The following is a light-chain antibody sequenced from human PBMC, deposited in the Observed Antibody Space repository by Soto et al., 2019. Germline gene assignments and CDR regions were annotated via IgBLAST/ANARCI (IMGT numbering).Light chain of an antibody. V-gene: IGLV1-44*01. Sequence: QSVLTPPPSASGTPGQRVTIACSGSSSNIGSNTVNWYQQLPGTAPKLLIYSNDRRPSGVPDRFSGSKSLTSASLAISGLQSDDEADYYCAAWDDSLNGPVFGGGTKLTVL. CDR2: SND. CDR1: SSNIGSNT. CDR3: AAWDDSLNGPV. J-gene: IGLJ2*01.